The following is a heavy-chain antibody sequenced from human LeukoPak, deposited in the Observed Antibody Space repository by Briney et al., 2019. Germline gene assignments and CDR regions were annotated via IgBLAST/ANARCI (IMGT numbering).Heavy chain of an antibody. CDR3: SRGTDAYKCGNS. CDR1: GGSFSGYY. Sequence: SETLSLTCAVYGGSFSGYYWTWIRQPPGKGLEWIGEIHYSGRINYNPSLKSRVTISADTSNDHFSLKMNSVTAADTAVYYCSRGTDAYKCGNSWGQGTLVTVSS. CDR2: IHYSGRI. D-gene: IGHD5-24*01. J-gene: IGHJ4*02. V-gene: IGHV4-34*01.